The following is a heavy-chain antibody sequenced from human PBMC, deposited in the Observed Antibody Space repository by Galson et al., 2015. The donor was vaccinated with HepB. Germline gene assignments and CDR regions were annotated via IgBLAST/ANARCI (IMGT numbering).Heavy chain of an antibody. V-gene: IGHV1-2*06. CDR1: GYTFTGYY. Sequence: SVKVSCKASGYTFTGYYMHWVRQAPGQGLEWMGRINPNSGGTNYAQKFQGRVTMTRDTSISTAYMELSRLRSDDTAAYYCAILVTTVHAFDIWGQGTMVTVSS. CDR2: INPNSGGT. J-gene: IGHJ3*02. CDR3: AILVTTVHAFDI. D-gene: IGHD4-17*01.